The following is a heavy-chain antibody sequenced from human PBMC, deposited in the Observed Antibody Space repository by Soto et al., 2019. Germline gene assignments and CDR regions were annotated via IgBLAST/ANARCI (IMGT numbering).Heavy chain of an antibody. Sequence: ESGGGLVQPGGFLRPSCAASGFTFSSSWMSWVRQAPGKGLEWVANIKQDGSEKYYVDSVKGRFTISRDNAKNSLYLQMNSLRAEDTAVYYCATLTGDSRDYWGQGTLVTVSS. V-gene: IGHV3-7*05. CDR1: GFTFSSSW. D-gene: IGHD7-27*01. J-gene: IGHJ4*02. CDR3: ATLTGDSRDY. CDR2: IKQDGSEK.